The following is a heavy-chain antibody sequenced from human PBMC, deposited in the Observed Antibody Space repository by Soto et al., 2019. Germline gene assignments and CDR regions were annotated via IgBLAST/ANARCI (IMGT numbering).Heavy chain of an antibody. CDR1: GFTFSSHV. CDR3: AKEGNDYGDYIIDF. J-gene: IGHJ4*02. D-gene: IGHD4-17*01. CDR2: ISYDGSNK. V-gene: IGHV3-30*18. Sequence: QVQLVESGGGVVLPGTSLRLSCAASGFTFSSHVMHWVRQAPGKGLEWLTTISYDGSNKHYADSVKGRFTISRDNSKNTLYLQMNGLRAEDTAVYYCAKEGNDYGDYIIDFWGQGTLVTVSS.